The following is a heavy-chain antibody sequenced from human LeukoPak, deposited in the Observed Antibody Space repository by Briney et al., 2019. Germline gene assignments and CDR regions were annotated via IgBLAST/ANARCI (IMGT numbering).Heavy chain of an antibody. Sequence: GGSLRLSCAASGFSLSSHWVTWVRQAPGKGLEWVANINQDGSEKYYIDSAKGRFTISRDNAKSSLYLQMNSLRGDDTAVYYCARDGLAVAVNSYYYYYMDVWGKGTTVTVSS. CDR3: ARDGLAVAVNSYYYYYMDV. V-gene: IGHV3-7*01. J-gene: IGHJ6*03. CDR1: GFSLSSHW. CDR2: INQDGSEK. D-gene: IGHD6-19*01.